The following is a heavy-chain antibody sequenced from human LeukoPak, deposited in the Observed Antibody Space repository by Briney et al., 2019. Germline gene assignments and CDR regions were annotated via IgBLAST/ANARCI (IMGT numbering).Heavy chain of an antibody. V-gene: IGHV3-11*04. CDR3: ARDRYSSGWDPNYYYYGMDV. D-gene: IGHD6-19*01. CDR2: ISSSGSTI. Sequence: GGSLRLSCAASGFTFSDYYMSWIRQAPGKGLEWVSYISSSGSTIYYADSVKGRFTISRDNAKNSLYLQMNSLRAEDTAVYYCARDRYSSGWDPNYYYYGMDVWGQGTTVTVSS. J-gene: IGHJ6*02. CDR1: GFTFSDYY.